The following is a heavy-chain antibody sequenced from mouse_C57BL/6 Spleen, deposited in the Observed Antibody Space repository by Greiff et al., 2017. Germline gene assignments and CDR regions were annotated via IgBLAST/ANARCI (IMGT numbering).Heavy chain of an antibody. CDR1: GYTFTSYW. J-gene: IGHJ2*01. V-gene: IGHV1-74*01. CDR2: IHPSDSDT. D-gene: IGHD1-1*01. CDR3: AISYGSSLFDY. Sequence: VQLQQPGPERVKPGPSVKGSCKASGYTFTSYWMHGVKQRPGQGLGWIGRIHPSDSDTNYNQKFKGKATLTVDKSSSTAYMQLSSLTSEDSAVYYCAISYGSSLFDYWGQGTTLTVSS.